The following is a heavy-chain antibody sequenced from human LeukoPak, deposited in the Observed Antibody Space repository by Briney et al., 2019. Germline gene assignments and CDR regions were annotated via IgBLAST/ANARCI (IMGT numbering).Heavy chain of an antibody. J-gene: IGHJ6*02. CDR3: AKSAAVLARMDV. V-gene: IGHV1-2*02. CDR1: GYTFTGYY. CDR2: INPNNGVT. D-gene: IGHD3-10*02. Sequence: ASVKVSCKASGYTFTGYYLHWVRQAPGQGLEWMGWINPNNGVTNYAQNFQGRVTMTRDTSTSTVYMELSSLRFEDTAVYYCAKSAAVLARMDVWGQGTTVTVSS.